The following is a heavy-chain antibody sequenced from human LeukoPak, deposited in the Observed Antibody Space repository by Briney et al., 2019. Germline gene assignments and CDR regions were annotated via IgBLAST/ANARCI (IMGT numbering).Heavy chain of an antibody. J-gene: IGHJ3*02. CDR1: GFIFSSYS. CDR3: AKDPNGDYVGAFDS. V-gene: IGHV3-33*06. D-gene: IGHD4-17*01. Sequence: GGSLRLSCAASGFIFSSYSMSWVRQAPGKGLEWVAVIWYDGSNKYYADSVKDRFTISRDNSKNTLYLQMNSLRVEDTAVYYCAKDPNGDYVGAFDSWGQGTMVTVSS. CDR2: IWYDGSNK.